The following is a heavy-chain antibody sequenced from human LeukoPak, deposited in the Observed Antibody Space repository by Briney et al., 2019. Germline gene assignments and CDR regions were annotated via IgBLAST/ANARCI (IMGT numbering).Heavy chain of an antibody. J-gene: IGHJ5*02. V-gene: IGHV5-51*01. D-gene: IGHD1-26*01. CDR3: ARRLGRDSGSYYWWASWFAP. CDR1: GYSFTSYW. CDR2: IYPGDSDT. Sequence: GESLQISCKGSGYSFTSYWIGWVRQMPGKGLEWMGIIYPGDSDTRYSPSFQGQVTISADKSISTAYLQWSRLKASDTALYYCARRLGRDSGSYYWWASWFAPWGEGTRVSVPS.